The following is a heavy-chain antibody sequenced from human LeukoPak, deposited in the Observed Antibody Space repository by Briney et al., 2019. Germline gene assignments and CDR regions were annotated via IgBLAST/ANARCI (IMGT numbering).Heavy chain of an antibody. D-gene: IGHD5-12*01. V-gene: IGHV4-34*01. CDR3: ARQTSGYGAY. CDR2: INHSGST. J-gene: IGHJ4*02. Sequence: SETLSLTCAVYGGSFSGYYWSWIRQPPGKGLEWIGEINHSGSTNYNPSLKSRVTISVDTSKNQFSLKLSSVTAADTAVYYCARQTSGYGAYWGQGTLVTVSS. CDR1: GGSFSGYY.